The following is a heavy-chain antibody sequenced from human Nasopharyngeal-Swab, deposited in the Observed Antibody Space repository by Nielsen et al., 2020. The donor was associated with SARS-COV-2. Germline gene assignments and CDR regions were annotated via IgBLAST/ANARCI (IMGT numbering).Heavy chain of an antibody. Sequence: GGSLRLSCVASGLTFSSYWMNWVCQAPGKGLVWVSRISGDGSATTYADSVQGRFTISRDNARNTVFLQMNSLREEDTAVYYCEGIWSSNDAFDIWGQGTMVTVS. V-gene: IGHV3-74*01. CDR3: EGIWSSNDAFDI. CDR1: GLTFSSYW. D-gene: IGHD2-15*01. CDR2: ISGDGSAT. J-gene: IGHJ3*02.